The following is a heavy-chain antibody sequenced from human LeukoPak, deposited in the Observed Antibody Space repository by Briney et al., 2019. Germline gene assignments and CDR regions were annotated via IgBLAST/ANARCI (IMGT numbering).Heavy chain of an antibody. CDR1: GFTFSRYW. CDR3: ARFGNNYYYYYMDV. CDR2: IKEDGNEK. Sequence: GGSLRLSCAASGFTFSRYWMTWVRQAPGKGLEWVANIKEDGNEKYYVDSVKGRFTISRDNAENSLYLQMNSLRAEDTAVYYCARFGNNYYYYYMDVWGKGTTVTISS. J-gene: IGHJ6*03. D-gene: IGHD1/OR15-1a*01. V-gene: IGHV3-7*01.